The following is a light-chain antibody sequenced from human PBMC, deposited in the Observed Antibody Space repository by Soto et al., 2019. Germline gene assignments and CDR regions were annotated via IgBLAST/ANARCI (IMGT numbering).Light chain of an antibody. CDR2: AAS. Sequence: DIQMTQSPSSLSLSIGDRVTITCRASQSISSYLNWYQQKPGKAPQLLIYAASTLQSGVPSRFSGSGSGTEFTLTISSLQLEAFATYYCRESYIIHTCGQGTKLEIK. CDR1: QSISSY. CDR3: RESYIIHT. V-gene: IGKV1-39*01. J-gene: IGKJ2*01.